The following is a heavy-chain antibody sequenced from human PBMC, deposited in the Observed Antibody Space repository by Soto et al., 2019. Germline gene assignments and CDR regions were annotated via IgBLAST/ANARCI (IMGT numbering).Heavy chain of an antibody. Sequence: QLQLQESGPGLVKPSETLSLTCTVSGGSISSSSYYWGWIRQPPGKGLEWIGSIYYSGSTYYNPSLKSRVTISVDTSKNQFSLKLSSVTAADTAVYYCARQTTTRITMIVVVIQAFDPWGQGTLVTVSS. J-gene: IGHJ5*02. D-gene: IGHD3-22*01. V-gene: IGHV4-39*01. CDR3: ARQTTTRITMIVVVIQAFDP. CDR1: GGSISSSSYY. CDR2: IYYSGST.